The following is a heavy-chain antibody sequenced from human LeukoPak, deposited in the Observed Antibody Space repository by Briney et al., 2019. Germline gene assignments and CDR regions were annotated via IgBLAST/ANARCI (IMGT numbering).Heavy chain of an antibody. CDR1: GGSISSYY. Sequence: SETLSLTCTVSGGSISSYYWSWIRQPPGKGLEWIGYIYYSGSTNYNPPLKSRVTISVDTSKNQFSLKLSSVTTADTAVYYCARHTGSSWLYFDYWGQGTLVTVSS. D-gene: IGHD6-13*01. CDR3: ARHTGSSWLYFDY. V-gene: IGHV4-59*08. CDR2: IYYSGST. J-gene: IGHJ4*02.